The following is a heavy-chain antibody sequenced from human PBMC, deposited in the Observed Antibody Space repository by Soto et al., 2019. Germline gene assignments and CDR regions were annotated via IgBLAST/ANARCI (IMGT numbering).Heavy chain of an antibody. CDR1: GCSISSYY. V-gene: IGHV4-4*07. D-gene: IGHD4-4*01. CDR2: IYTSGST. CDR3: ATGSLTTVTTRSGMDV. Sequence: QVQLQESGPGLVKPSETLSLTCTVSGCSISSYYLSWIRQPAGKVLEWIGHIYTSGSTNNNPSLKRRVTMSVDTSKNQFSLKLSSVTAADTAVYYCATGSLTTVTTRSGMDVWGQGTTVTVSS. J-gene: IGHJ6*02.